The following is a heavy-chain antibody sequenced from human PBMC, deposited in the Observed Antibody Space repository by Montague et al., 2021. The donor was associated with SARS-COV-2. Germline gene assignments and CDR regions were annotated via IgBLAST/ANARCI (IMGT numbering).Heavy chain of an antibody. CDR1: GGSISSYY. J-gene: IGHJ4*02. D-gene: IGHD6-13*01. CDR3: ASAGEGYSSSWWIDY. V-gene: IGHV4-59*01. CDR2: IYYSGST. Sequence: SETLSLTCTVSGGSISSYYWSWIRQSPGKGLERIGYIYYSGSTNSNPSPKSRVTISVDTSKNKFSLKLSSVTAADTAAYYCASAGEGYSSSWWIDYWGQGTLVTVSS.